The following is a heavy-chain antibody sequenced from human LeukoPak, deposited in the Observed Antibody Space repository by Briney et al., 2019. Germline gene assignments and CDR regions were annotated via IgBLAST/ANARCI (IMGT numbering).Heavy chain of an antibody. D-gene: IGHD2-15*01. V-gene: IGHV5-51*01. CDR1: GYIFSAYW. J-gene: IGHJ3*02. CDR2: IYPGDSDI. Sequence: GESLKISCKGSGYIFSAYWIGWVRHMPGRGLEWMGIIYPGDSDIKYNPSFQGHVTISADKSIDTAYLQWSSLEASDSAKYYCARQAYCSGDSCFSFLDPFDIWGQGTMVTVSS. CDR3: ARQAYCSGDSCFSFLDPFDI.